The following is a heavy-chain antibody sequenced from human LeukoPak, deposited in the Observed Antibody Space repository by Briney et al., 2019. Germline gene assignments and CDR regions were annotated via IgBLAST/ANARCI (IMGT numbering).Heavy chain of an antibody. J-gene: IGHJ4*02. D-gene: IGHD3-22*01. CDR2: MNPNSGNT. CDR1: GYTFTSYD. CDR3: ARNYDSSGYYRETSDY. Sequence: ASVKVSCKASGYTFTSYDINWVRQATGQGLEWMGWMNPNSGNTGYAQKFQGRVTMTRNTSISTAYMEQSSLRSEDTAVYYCARNYDSSGYYRETSDYWGQGTLVTVSS. V-gene: IGHV1-8*01.